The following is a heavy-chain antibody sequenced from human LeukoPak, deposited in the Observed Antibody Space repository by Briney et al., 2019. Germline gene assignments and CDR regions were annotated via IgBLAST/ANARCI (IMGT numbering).Heavy chain of an antibody. CDR1: GFTFSSYA. CDR3: ARAVYGSSWYFRDNWFDP. D-gene: IGHD6-13*01. CDR2: ISSNGGST. V-gene: IGHV3-64*01. J-gene: IGHJ5*02. Sequence: GGSLRLSCAASGFTFSSYAMHWVRQAPGKGLEYVSAISSNGGSTYYANSVKGRFTISRDNSKNTLYLQMGSLRAEDMAVYYCARAVYGSSWYFRDNWFDPWGQGTLVTVSS.